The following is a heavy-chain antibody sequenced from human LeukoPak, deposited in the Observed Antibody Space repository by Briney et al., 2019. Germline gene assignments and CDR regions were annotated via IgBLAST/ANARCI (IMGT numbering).Heavy chain of an antibody. V-gene: IGHV1-18*01. J-gene: IGHJ4*02. CDR3: ARVPIFGVVTAYYFDY. CDR1: GYTFTSYG. D-gene: IGHD3-3*01. CDR2: ISAYNGNT. Sequence: GASVKVSCKASGYTFTSYGISWLRQAPGQGLEWMGWISAYNGNTNYAQKLQGRVTMTTDTSTSTAYMELRSLRSDDTAVYYCARVPIFGVVTAYYFDYWGQGTLVTVSS.